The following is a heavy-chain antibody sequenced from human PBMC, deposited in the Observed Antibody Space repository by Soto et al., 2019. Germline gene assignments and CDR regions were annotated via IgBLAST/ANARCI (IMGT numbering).Heavy chain of an antibody. CDR1: GYTFTSYY. CDR2: INPSGGST. Sequence: ASVKVSCKASGYTFTSYYMHWVRQAPGQGLEWMGIINPSGGSTSYAQKFQGRVTMTRDTSTSTVYMELSSLRSEDTAVYYCARMESGYSYGNLGDDAFDIWGQGTMVTVSS. D-gene: IGHD5-18*01. V-gene: IGHV1-46*01. J-gene: IGHJ3*02. CDR3: ARMESGYSYGNLGDDAFDI.